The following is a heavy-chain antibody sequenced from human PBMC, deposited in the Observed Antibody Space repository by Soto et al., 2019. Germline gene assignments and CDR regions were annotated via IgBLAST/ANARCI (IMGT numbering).Heavy chain of an antibody. Sequence: ASVKVSCKASVFTFASSAMQWVRQARGQRLEWIGWIVVGSGNTNYAQKFQERVTITRDMSTSTAYMELSSLRSEDTAVYYCAGTGIAAAGYPTSDYYYYYGMDVWGQGTTVTVSS. CDR2: IVVGSGNT. D-gene: IGHD6-13*01. CDR3: AGTGIAAAGYPTSDYYYYYGMDV. V-gene: IGHV1-58*02. J-gene: IGHJ6*02. CDR1: VFTFASSA.